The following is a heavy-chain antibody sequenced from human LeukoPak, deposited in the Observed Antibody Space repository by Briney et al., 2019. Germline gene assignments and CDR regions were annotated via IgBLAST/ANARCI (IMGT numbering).Heavy chain of an antibody. V-gene: IGHV3-11*04. CDR2: ISHTGTTM. J-gene: IGHJ6*04. CDR3: AELGITMIGGV. CDR1: GFTFSDHY. Sequence: PGGSLRLSCAASGFTFSDHYVSWIRQAPGKGLEWVSYISHTGTTMYYADSVKGRFTLSRDNARNSLYLQMNNLRAEDTAVYYCAELGITMIGGVWGKGTTVTISS. D-gene: IGHD3-10*02.